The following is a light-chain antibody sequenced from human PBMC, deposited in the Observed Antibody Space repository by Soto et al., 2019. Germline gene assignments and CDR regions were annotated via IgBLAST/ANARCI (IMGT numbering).Light chain of an antibody. CDR1: QSISSY. J-gene: IGKJ1*01. Sequence: DIQMTQSPSTLSASVGDRVTITCRASQSISSYLNWYQQKPGKAPMLLIYAASSLQSGVPSRFSGSGSGKDFTLTISSLQPEDFATYYCQQSYRTRWTNGQGTQVDIX. CDR3: QQSYRTRWT. V-gene: IGKV1-39*01. CDR2: AAS.